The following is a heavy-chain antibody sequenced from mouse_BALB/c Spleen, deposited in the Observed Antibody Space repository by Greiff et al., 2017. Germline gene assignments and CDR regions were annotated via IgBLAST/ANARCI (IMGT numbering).Heavy chain of an antibody. Sequence: EVKLMESGGGLVKPGGSLKLSCAASGFTFSSYAMSWVRQTPEKRLEWVATISSGGSYTYYPDSVKGRFTISRDNAKNTLYLQMSSLRSEDTAMYYCARQGYGNYYAMDYWGQGTSVTVSS. D-gene: IGHD2-10*02. V-gene: IGHV5-9-3*01. CDR3: ARQGYGNYYAMDY. CDR1: GFTFSSYA. J-gene: IGHJ4*01. CDR2: ISSGGSYT.